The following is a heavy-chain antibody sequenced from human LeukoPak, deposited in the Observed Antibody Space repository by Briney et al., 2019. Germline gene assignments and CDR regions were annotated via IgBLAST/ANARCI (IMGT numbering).Heavy chain of an antibody. Sequence: GGSLGLSCAASGFAFTNFAMSWVRQAPGKGLEWVSALSGSGNATYYADFVRGRFTISRDNSKNILYLQMNSLLAEDTAVYFCASQMAATSHWGQGILVTVSS. J-gene: IGHJ4*02. V-gene: IGHV3-23*01. CDR2: LSGSGNAT. D-gene: IGHD5-24*01. CDR1: GFAFTNFA. CDR3: ASQMAATSH.